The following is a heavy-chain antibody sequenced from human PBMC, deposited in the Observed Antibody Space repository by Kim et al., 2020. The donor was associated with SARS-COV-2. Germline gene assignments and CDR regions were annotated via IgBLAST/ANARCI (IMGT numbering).Heavy chain of an antibody. V-gene: IGHV3-30*04. J-gene: IGHJ4*02. CDR1: GFTFSSYA. D-gene: IGHD3-10*01. Sequence: GGSLRLSCAASGFTFSSYAMHWVRQAPGKGLEWVAVISYDGSNKYYADSVKGRFTISRDNSKNTLYLQMNSLRAEDTAVYYCARGLLWFGELSHQLDYWGQGTLVTVSS. CDR2: ISYDGSNK. CDR3: ARGLLWFGELSHQLDY.